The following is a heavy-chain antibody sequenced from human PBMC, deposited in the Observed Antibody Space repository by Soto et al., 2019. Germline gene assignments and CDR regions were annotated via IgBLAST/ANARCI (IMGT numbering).Heavy chain of an antibody. J-gene: IGHJ4*02. D-gene: IGHD3-10*01. CDR2: ISGNGDST. CDR3: AKERITMVRGVLRANDY. V-gene: IGHV3-23*01. Sequence: GGSLRLSCAASGFTFRSYAMSWVRQAPGKGLEWVSGISGNGDSTYYADSVKGRFTISRDNSKNMLYLQMNSLRAEDTAVYYCAKERITMVRGVLRANDYWGQGTLVTVSS. CDR1: GFTFRSYA.